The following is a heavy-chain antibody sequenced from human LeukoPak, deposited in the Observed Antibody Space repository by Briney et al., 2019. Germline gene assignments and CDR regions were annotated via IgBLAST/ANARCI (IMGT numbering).Heavy chain of an antibody. CDR1: GFTLSSYE. Sequence: GGSLRLSCAASGFTLSSYEMNWVRQAPGKGLEWVSYISSSGSTIYYADSVKGRFTISRDNAKNSLYLQMNSLRVEDTAVYYCARRGRAFDYWGQATLVTVSS. V-gene: IGHV3-48*03. J-gene: IGHJ4*02. CDR3: ARRGRAFDY. CDR2: ISSSGSTI.